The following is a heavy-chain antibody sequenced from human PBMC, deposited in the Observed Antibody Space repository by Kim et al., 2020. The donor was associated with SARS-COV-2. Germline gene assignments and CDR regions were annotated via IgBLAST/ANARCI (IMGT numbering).Heavy chain of an antibody. CDR3: ARVPYGSGSYYNVGAFDI. D-gene: IGHD3-10*01. J-gene: IGHJ3*02. V-gene: IGHV3-11*06. Sequence: KGRLTIARDNAKSSLYLQMNSLRAEDTAVYYCARVPYGSGSYYNVGAFDIWGQGTMVTVSS.